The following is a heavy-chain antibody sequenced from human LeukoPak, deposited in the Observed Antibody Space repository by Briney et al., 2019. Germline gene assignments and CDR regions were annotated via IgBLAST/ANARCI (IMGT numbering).Heavy chain of an antibody. Sequence: GGSLGLSCAASGFTFSRYWMAWVRQAPGKGLEWVANIRGDAGDKGSADSVKGRFTISRDNDKNSLHLQMSSLTAEDTAVYYCARDVRGALDFWGQGTLVVVSS. D-gene: IGHD2-15*01. CDR2: IRGDAGDK. CDR1: GFTFSRYW. CDR3: ARDVRGALDF. J-gene: IGHJ4*02. V-gene: IGHV3-7*01.